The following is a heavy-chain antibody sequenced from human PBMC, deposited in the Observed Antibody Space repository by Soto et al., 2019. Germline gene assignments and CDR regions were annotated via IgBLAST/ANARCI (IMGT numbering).Heavy chain of an antibody. CDR3: ACNNFDY. Sequence: GGSLRLSCAASGFTFSSYGMHWVRQAPGKGLEWVAVISYDGRNKYYADSVKGRFTISRDNSKNTLYLQMNSLRAEDTAVYYCACNNFDYWGQGTLVTVSS. CDR2: ISYDGRNK. CDR1: GFTFSSYG. V-gene: IGHV3-30*03. J-gene: IGHJ4*02.